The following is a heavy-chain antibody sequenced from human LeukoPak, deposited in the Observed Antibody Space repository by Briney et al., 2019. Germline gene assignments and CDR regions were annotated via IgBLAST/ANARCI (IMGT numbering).Heavy chain of an antibody. Sequence: PGGSLRLSCAVSGFTFSSYAMSWVRQAPGKGLERVSAISDSGGYTYYADSVKGRFTISRDNSKNTLYLQMNSLRAEDTAVYHCAKSASPLTGYYRFDYWGQGTLVTVSS. D-gene: IGHD3-9*01. CDR1: GFTFSSYA. V-gene: IGHV3-23*01. CDR3: AKSASPLTGYYRFDY. CDR2: ISDSGGYT. J-gene: IGHJ4*02.